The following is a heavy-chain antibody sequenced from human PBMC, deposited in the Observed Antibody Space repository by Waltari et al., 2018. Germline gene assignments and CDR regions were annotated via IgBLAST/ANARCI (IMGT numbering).Heavy chain of an antibody. D-gene: IGHD6-6*01. CDR1: GYNLTELS. V-gene: IGHV1-24*01. CDR3: ATENTIRGGRKGEGYSSSGY. Sequence: QVQLVQSGAEVKKPGASVKVSCKVSGYNLTELSMHWGRQAHGKGREWRGGLYPAVRELLYAPKFQVRVTMTEDTSTDTAYMELSSLRSEDTAVYYCATENTIRGGRKGEGYSSSGYWGQGTLVTVSS. J-gene: IGHJ4*02. CDR2: LYPAVREL.